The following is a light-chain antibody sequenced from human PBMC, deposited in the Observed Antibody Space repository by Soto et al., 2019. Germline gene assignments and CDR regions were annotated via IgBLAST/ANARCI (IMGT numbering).Light chain of an antibody. CDR1: SSDVGNYNF. Sequence: QSVLTQPASVSGSPGQSITISCTGTSSDVGNYNFVSWYQHHAGKAPKLVIYDVNNRPSGVSHRFSGSKSGNTASLTLSGLQAEDEADYYCSSYTTRRTFVFGTGTKLTVL. V-gene: IGLV2-14*03. J-gene: IGLJ1*01. CDR3: SSYTTRRTFV. CDR2: DVN.